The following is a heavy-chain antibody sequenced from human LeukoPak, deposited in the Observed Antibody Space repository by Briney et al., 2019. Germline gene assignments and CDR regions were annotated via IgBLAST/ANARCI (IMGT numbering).Heavy chain of an antibody. Sequence: GASVKVSCKVSGYTLTELSMHWVRQAPGKGLEWMGGFDPEDGETIYAQKFQGRVTMTEDTSTDTAYMELSSLRSEDTAVYYCAMGSLIRVLFDYWGQGTLVTVSS. CDR1: GYTLTELS. V-gene: IGHV1-24*01. D-gene: IGHD1-26*01. CDR3: AMGSLIRVLFDY. CDR2: FDPEDGET. J-gene: IGHJ4*02.